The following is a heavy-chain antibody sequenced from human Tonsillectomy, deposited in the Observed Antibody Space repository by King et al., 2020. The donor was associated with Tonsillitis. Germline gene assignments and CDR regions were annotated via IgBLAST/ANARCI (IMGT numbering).Heavy chain of an antibody. J-gene: IGHJ4*02. V-gene: IGHV4-4*07. CDR2: IYTSGST. CDR3: ARERAVSASRIFDY. CDR1: GGSISTYY. D-gene: IGHD2-8*01. Sequence: VQLQESGPGLVKPSETLSLTCTVSGGSISTYYWSWIRQPAGKGLEWIGRIYTSGSTNYNPSLKSRVTMSVDTSKNQLSLSLSSMTAAGTAVYYCARERAVSASRIFDYWGQGTLVTVSS.